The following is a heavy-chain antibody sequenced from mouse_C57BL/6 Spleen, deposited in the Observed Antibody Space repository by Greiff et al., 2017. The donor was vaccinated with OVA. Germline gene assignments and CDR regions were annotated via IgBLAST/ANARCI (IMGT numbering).Heavy chain of an antibody. V-gene: IGHV2-3*01. CDR1: GFSLTSYG. D-gene: IGHD2-5*01. Sequence: VKLMESGPGLVAPSQSLSITCTVSGFSLTSYGVSWVRQPPGKGLEWLGVIWGDGSTNYHSALISRLSISTDNSKSHVFFSLNSLQPDDTATYFCACSYYSNSNFDYWGQGTTLTVSS. CDR3: ACSYYSNSNFDY. CDR2: IWGDGST. J-gene: IGHJ2*01.